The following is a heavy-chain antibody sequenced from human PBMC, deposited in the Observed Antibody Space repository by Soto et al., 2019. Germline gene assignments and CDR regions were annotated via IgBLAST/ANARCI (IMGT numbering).Heavy chain of an antibody. CDR1: GGSVSSGSYY. Sequence: SETLSLTCTVSGGSVSSGSYYWSWIRQPPGKGLEWIGYIYYSGSTNYNPSLKSRVTISVDTSKNQFSLKLSSVTAADTAVYYCARDRKFGWFDPWGQGTLVTVSS. V-gene: IGHV4-61*01. D-gene: IGHD3-10*01. J-gene: IGHJ5*02. CDR3: ARDRKFGWFDP. CDR2: IYYSGST.